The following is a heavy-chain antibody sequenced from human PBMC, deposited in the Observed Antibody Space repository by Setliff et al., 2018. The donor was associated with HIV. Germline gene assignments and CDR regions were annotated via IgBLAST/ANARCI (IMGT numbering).Heavy chain of an antibody. J-gene: IGHJ6*02. CDR2: ISTYSDGT. Sequence: ASVKVSCKPSGYTFTTYGLSWVRQAPGQGLEWMGWISTYSDGTSYAQNLQGRVTMTTDTSTSTAYMELRSLRFDDTAVYYCARDVEHMMDVWGQGTTVTVSS. V-gene: IGHV1-18*01. CDR1: GYTFTTYG. CDR3: ARDVEHMMDV.